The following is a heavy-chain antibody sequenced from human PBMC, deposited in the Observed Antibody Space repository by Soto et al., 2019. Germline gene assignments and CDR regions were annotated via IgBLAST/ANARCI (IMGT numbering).Heavy chain of an antibody. Sequence: EVQLLESGGGLVQPGGSLRLSCAASGFKFGSNALTWVRQAPGKGLEWVAGISDKGFATYYADSVRGRFTISRDNAKNLLSLQMTSLTAEDTAVYWCARERGSWSFGVYTSYYGMDVWGPGTTVTVSS. CDR3: ARERGSWSFGVYTSYYGMDV. D-gene: IGHD3-3*01. CDR2: ISDKGFAT. J-gene: IGHJ6*02. V-gene: IGHV3-23*01. CDR1: GFKFGSNA.